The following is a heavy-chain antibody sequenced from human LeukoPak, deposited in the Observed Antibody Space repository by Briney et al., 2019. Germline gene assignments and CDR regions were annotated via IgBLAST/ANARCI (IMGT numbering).Heavy chain of an antibody. Sequence: ASVKVSCKASGYTFTSYGISWVRQAPGQGLEWMGWISAYNGNTNYAQKLQGRVTMTTDTSTSTAYMELRSLRSDDTAVYYCAKGWGGVNRNYFDFWGQGTLVTVSS. CDR1: GYTFTSYG. V-gene: IGHV1-18*01. CDR2: ISAYNGNT. J-gene: IGHJ4*02. CDR3: AKGWGGVNRNYFDF. D-gene: IGHD2-8*01.